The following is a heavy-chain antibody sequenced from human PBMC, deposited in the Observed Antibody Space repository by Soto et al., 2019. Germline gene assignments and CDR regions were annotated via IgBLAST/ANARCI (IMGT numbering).Heavy chain of an antibody. J-gene: IGHJ6*01. Sequence: QVQLQESGPGLVKPSETLSLTCTVSGGSISSYYWSWIRQPPGKGLEWIGYIYYSGSTNYNPSLKSRVTISVDTSKNQFSLKLSSVTAADTAVYYCARESLGYCSSTSCYGNGMDVW. V-gene: IGHV4-59*01. CDR2: IYYSGST. CDR3: ARESLGYCSSTSCYGNGMDV. D-gene: IGHD2-2*01. CDR1: GGSISSYY.